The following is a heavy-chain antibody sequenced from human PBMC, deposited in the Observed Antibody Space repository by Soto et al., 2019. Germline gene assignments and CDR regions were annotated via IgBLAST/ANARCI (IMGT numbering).Heavy chain of an antibody. CDR3: DGLAGPWQCFDY. V-gene: IGHV3-23*04. J-gene: IGHJ4*02. CDR1: GFAFSRFP. Sequence: VELVGSGGGLVQPGGSLRLSCEASGFAFSRFPMTWVRTVPGNGMEWVSFISENGRRKQYAEPVKGRFTISRDNSKNVLYLQMNNLRVADTAMYYCDGLAGPWQCFDYWGQGTLVAVS. CDR2: ISENGRRK. D-gene: IGHD6-19*01.